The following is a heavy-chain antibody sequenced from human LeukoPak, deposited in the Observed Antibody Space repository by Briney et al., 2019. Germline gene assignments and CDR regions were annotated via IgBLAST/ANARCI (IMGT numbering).Heavy chain of an antibody. V-gene: IGHV4-34*01. CDR1: GGSFSGYY. D-gene: IGHD2-2*01. CDR3: ARGPYRYCSSTSCWPSWFDP. CDR2: INHSGST. Sequence: SETLSLTCAVYGGSFSGYYWSWIRQPPGKGLEWIGEINHSGSTNYNPSLKSRVTISVDTSKNQFSLKLSSVTAADTAVYYCARGPYRYCSSTSCWPSWFDPWGQGTLVNVSS. J-gene: IGHJ5*02.